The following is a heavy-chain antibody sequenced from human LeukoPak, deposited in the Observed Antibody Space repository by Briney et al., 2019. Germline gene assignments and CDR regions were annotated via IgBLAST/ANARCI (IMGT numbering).Heavy chain of an antibody. D-gene: IGHD5-18*01. CDR1: GFTFSSHW. V-gene: IGHV3-7*01. CDR3: ARDGYNYGYLKALDY. Sequence: GGSLRLSCAASGFTFSSHWMHWVRQAPGKGLEWVANIKQDGSEKYYVDSVKGRFTISRDNAKNSLYLQMNSLRAEGTAVYYCARDGYNYGYLKALDYWGQGTLVTVSS. CDR2: IKQDGSEK. J-gene: IGHJ4*02.